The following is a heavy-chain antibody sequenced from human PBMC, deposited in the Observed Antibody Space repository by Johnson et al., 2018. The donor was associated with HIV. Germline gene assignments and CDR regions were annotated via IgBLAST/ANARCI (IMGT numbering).Heavy chain of an antibody. D-gene: IGHD2-2*01. CDR1: GFTVSSNY. CDR2: IYSGGST. J-gene: IGHJ3*01. CDR3: ARATIVVLPAGAFDV. V-gene: IGHV3-66*03. Sequence: VQLVESGGGLIQPGGSLRLSCAASGFTVSSNYKSWVRQAPGKGLEWVSIIYSGGSTYYADSVKGRFTISRDNSKNTLYLQMNNLRPDDTAVYYCARATIVVLPAGAFDVWGQGTMVTVSS.